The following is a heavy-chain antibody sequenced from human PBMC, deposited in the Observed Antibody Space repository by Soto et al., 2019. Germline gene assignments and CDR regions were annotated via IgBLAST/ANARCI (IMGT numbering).Heavy chain of an antibody. CDR2: IYSGGST. CDR3: ARDRSSPLPPYYYYGMDV. D-gene: IGHD6-6*01. J-gene: IGHJ6*02. Sequence: GSLRLSCAASGFTVSSNYMSWVRQAPGKGLEWVSVIYSGGSTYYADSVKGRFTISRDNSKNTLYLQMNSLRAEDTAVYYCARDRSSPLPPYYYYGMDVWGQGTTVTVSS. V-gene: IGHV3-53*01. CDR1: GFTVSSNY.